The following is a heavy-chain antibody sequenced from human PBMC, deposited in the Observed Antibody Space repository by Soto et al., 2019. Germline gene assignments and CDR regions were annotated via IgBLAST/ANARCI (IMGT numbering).Heavy chain of an antibody. CDR3: ARDPLRPAATVAYWFDP. J-gene: IGHJ5*02. V-gene: IGHV3-48*02. CDR1: GFTFSSYS. Sequence: PGGSLRLSCAASGFTFSSYSMNWVRQAPGKGLEWVSYISGSTNTIYYADSVKGRFTISRDNAKNSLYLQMNSLRDEDTAVYYCARDPLRPAATVAYWFDPWGQGTLVTVSS. D-gene: IGHD2-2*01. CDR2: ISGSTNTI.